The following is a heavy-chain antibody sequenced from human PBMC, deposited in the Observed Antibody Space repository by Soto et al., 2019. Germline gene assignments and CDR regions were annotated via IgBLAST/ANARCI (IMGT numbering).Heavy chain of an antibody. CDR2: ISGSGGST. J-gene: IGHJ6*03. CDR3: ATYGDYEKNYYYYYMDV. D-gene: IGHD4-17*01. Sequence: GGSLRLSSAASGFTFSSYAMSWVRQAPGKGLEWVSAISGSGGSTYYADSVKGRFTISRDNSKNTLYLQMNSLRAEDTAVYYCATYGDYEKNYYYYYMDVWGKGTTVTVSS. CDR1: GFTFSSYA. V-gene: IGHV3-23*01.